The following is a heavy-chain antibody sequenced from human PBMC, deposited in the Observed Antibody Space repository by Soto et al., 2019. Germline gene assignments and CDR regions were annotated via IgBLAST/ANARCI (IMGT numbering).Heavy chain of an antibody. CDR1: GFTFRSYV. V-gene: IGHV3-33*05. Sequence: QVQLVESGGGVVQPATSLRLSCVGSGFTFRSYVIHWVRQAPGKGLEWVALTSYDGSNNFYGDSVKGRFTISRHNARNTVELQMDSLRFEDTALYYCARWGTTGGLDVWGQGTLVCVSS. J-gene: IGHJ4*02. D-gene: IGHD3-16*01. CDR3: ARWGTTGGLDV. CDR2: TSYDGSNN.